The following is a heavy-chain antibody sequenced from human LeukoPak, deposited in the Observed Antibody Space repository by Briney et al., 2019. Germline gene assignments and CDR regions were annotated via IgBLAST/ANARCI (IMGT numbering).Heavy chain of an antibody. Sequence: PGGSLRLSCAASGFTFSGYWMSWVRQAPGKGLEWVANIKQDGSEKYYVDSVKGRFTISRDNAKNSLYLQMNSLRAEDTAVYYCARHRLWLHAYWGQGTLVTVSS. CDR2: IKQDGSEK. V-gene: IGHV3-7*01. J-gene: IGHJ4*02. CDR1: GFTFSGYW. CDR3: ARHRLWLHAY. D-gene: IGHD5-18*01.